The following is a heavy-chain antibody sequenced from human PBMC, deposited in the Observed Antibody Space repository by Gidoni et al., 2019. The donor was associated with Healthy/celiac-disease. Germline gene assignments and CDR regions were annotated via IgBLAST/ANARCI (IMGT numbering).Heavy chain of an antibody. J-gene: IGHJ5*02. CDR1: GGSISSSSYY. V-gene: IGHV4-39*01. CDR3: ARSIAARSWFDP. CDR2: IYYSGST. D-gene: IGHD6-6*01. Sequence: QLQLQESGPGLVQPSETLSLTCTVSGGSISSSSYYWGWIRQPPGKGLEWIGSIYYSGSTYYNPSLKSRVTISVDTSKNQFSLKLSSVTAADTAVYYCARSIAARSWFDPWGQGTLVTVSS.